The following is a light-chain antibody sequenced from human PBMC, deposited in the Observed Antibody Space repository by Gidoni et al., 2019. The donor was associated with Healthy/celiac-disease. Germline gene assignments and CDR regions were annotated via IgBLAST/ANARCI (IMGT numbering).Light chain of an antibody. V-gene: IGKV3-11*01. CDR1: QIVSSY. Sequence: ELVLTQSPATLSLSPGEGATLACSASQIVSSYLAWYQQKPGQAPRLLIYDASNRATGIPARFSGSGSGTDFTLTISSLEPEDFAVYYCQQRSNLLTFXGXTKVEIK. CDR3: QQRSNLLT. CDR2: DAS. J-gene: IGKJ4*01.